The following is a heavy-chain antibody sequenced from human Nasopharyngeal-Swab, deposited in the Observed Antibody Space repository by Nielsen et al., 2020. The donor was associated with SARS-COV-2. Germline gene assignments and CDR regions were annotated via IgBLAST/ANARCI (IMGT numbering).Heavy chain of an antibody. V-gene: IGHV3-23*01. D-gene: IGHD6-13*01. CDR1: GFTFRSHD. CDR3: AKPSQQQLPDALDY. J-gene: IGHJ4*02. CDR2: ISGSGGST. Sequence: GESLKISCAASGFTFRSHDMTWVRQAPGKGLEWVSTISGSGGSTNYADSVKGRFTISRDNSENTLYLQMNSLRAEDTAVYYCAKPSQQQLPDALDYWGQGTLVTVSS.